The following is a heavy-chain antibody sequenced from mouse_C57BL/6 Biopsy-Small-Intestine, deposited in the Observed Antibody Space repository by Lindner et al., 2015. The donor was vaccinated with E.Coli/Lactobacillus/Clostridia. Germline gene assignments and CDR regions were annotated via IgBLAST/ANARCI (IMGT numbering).Heavy chain of an antibody. V-gene: IGHV1-80*01. Sequence: VQLQESGAELVRPGASVKISCKAFGYAFSNYWMNWVKQRPGKGLEWIGQIHPGDGDTNYNGKFKGKATLTADRSSSTAYMQLSSLTSEDSAVYFCSYGYDVGYWGQGTTLTVSS. CDR3: SYGYDVGY. CDR2: IHPGDGDT. D-gene: IGHD2-2*01. CDR1: GYAFSNYW. J-gene: IGHJ2*01.